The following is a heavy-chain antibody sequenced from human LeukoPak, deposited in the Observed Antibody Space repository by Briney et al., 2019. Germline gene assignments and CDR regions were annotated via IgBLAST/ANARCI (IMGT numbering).Heavy chain of an antibody. CDR1: GYTFTSYD. CDR2: MNPNSGNT. CDR3: ARGHGYNLNYYFDY. J-gene: IGHJ4*02. D-gene: IGHD5-24*01. Sequence: ASVKVSCKASGYTFTSYDINWVRQANGQGLEWMGWMNPNSGNTGYAQKFQGRVTMTRNTSISTAYMELSSLRSEDTAVYYGARGHGYNLNYYFDYWGQGTLVTVSS. V-gene: IGHV1-8*01.